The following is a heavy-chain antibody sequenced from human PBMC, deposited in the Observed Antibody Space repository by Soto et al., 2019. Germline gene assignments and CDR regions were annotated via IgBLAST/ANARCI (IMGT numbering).Heavy chain of an antibody. D-gene: IGHD6-19*01. CDR2: INPNSGGT. J-gene: IGHJ5*02. V-gene: IGHV1-2*02. Sequence: QVQLVQSGAEVKKPGASVKVSCKASGYTFTGYYMHWVRQAPGQGLEWMGWINPNSGGTNYAQKFQGRVTMTRDTSISTAYVELSRLISDDTAVYYCARAPIALAGLTWFDPLGQGTLVTVSS. CDR3: ARAPIALAGLTWFDP. CDR1: GYTFTGYY.